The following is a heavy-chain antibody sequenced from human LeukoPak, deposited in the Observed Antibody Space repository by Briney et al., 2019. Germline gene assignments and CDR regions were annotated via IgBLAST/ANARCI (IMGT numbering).Heavy chain of an antibody. CDR1: GGSFSGYY. J-gene: IGHJ4*02. CDR3: ARGTPSGYYFDH. CDR2: INHSGST. Sequence: SETLSLTCAVYGGSFSGYYWSWIRQPPGKGLEWIGEINHSGSTNYNPSLKSRVTISVDTSKNQFSLKLSSVTAADTAVYYCARGTPSGYYFDHWGQGTLVTVSS. D-gene: IGHD3-22*01. V-gene: IGHV4-34*01.